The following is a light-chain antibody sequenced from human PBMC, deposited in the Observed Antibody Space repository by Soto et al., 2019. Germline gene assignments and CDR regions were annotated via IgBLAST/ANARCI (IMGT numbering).Light chain of an antibody. Sequence: DIQMTQSPSSLSASVGDRVTITCRASQSIGGYLNWYQHRPGKAPKLLIYGASTLQSGVPSRFSGSESGTDFTLTITSLQPEDCATYYCQQTYATPITFGQGTRLEIK. CDR3: QQTYATPIT. CDR2: GAS. J-gene: IGKJ5*01. CDR1: QSIGGY. V-gene: IGKV1-39*01.